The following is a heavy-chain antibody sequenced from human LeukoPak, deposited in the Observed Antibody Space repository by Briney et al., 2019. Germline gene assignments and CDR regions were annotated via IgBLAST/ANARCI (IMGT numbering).Heavy chain of an antibody. CDR1: GGSISSSSYY. CDR3: ASLGITMIVVVITEGAFDI. J-gene: IGHJ3*02. Sequence: PSETLSLTCTVSGGSISSSSYYWGWIRQPPGKGLEWNGSIYYSGSTYYNPSLKSRVTISVDTSKNQFSLKLSSVTAADTAVYYCASLGITMIVVVITEGAFDIWGQGTMVTVSS. V-gene: IGHV4-39*01. CDR2: IYYSGST. D-gene: IGHD3-22*01.